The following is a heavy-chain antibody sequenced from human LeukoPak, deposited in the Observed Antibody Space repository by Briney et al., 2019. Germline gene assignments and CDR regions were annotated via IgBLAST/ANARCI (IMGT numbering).Heavy chain of an antibody. CDR3: ARATRSGEYQLPPLNWFDP. CDR1: GDTFTSDG. D-gene: IGHD2-2*01. Sequence: AAVKVSCMASGDTFTSDGISWGRQAPGQGREWSVCIFAYDGNTNYAQKLQGRVTMPTDTSPSTAYMELRSLRSDDTAVYYCARATRSGEYQLPPLNWFDPWGQGTLVTVSS. V-gene: IGHV1-18*01. CDR2: IFAYDGNT. J-gene: IGHJ5*02.